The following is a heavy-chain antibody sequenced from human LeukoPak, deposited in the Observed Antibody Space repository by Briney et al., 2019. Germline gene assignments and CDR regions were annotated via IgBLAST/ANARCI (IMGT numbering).Heavy chain of an antibody. CDR2: ISYDGSNK. CDR3: AKDVGYCSSTSCYGP. J-gene: IGHJ4*02. D-gene: IGHD2-2*01. Sequence: PGRSLRLSCAASGFTFSSYGMHWVRQAPGKGLEWVAVISYDGSNKYCADSVKGRFTISRDNSKNTLYLQMNSLRAEDTAVYYCAKDVGYCSSTSCYGPWGQGTLVTVSS. V-gene: IGHV3-30*18. CDR1: GFTFSSYG.